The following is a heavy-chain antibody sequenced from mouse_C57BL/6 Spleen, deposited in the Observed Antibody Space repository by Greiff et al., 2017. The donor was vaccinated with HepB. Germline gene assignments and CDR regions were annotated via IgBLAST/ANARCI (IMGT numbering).Heavy chain of an antibody. D-gene: IGHD1-1*01. V-gene: IGHV1-64*01. CDR2: IHPNSGST. CDR3: ARTGGSSLYWYFDV. Sequence: QVQLKQPGAELVKPGASVKLSCKASGYTFTSYWMHWVKQRPGQGLEWIGMIHPNSGSTNYNEKFKSKATLTVDKSSSTAYMQLSSLTSEDSAVYYCARTGGSSLYWYFDVWGTGTTVTVSS. CDR1: GYTFTSYW. J-gene: IGHJ1*03.